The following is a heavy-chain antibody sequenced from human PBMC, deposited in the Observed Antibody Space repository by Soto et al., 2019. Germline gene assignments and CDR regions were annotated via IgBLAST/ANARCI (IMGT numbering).Heavy chain of an antibody. Sequence: GGSLRLSSAASGFTFSSYGMHWVRQAPGKGLEWVAVISYDGSNKYYADSVKGRFTISRDNSKNTLYLQMNSLRAEDTAVYYCAKEKSGSWGVYFDYWGQGTLVTVSS. CDR3: AKEKSGSWGVYFDY. CDR2: ISYDGSNK. D-gene: IGHD1-26*01. CDR1: GFTFSSYG. J-gene: IGHJ4*02. V-gene: IGHV3-30*18.